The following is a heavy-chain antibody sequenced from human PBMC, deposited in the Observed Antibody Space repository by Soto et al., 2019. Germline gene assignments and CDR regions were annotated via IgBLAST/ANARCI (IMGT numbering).Heavy chain of an antibody. CDR2: IYYSGNT. Sequence: SETLSLTCIVSGGSIIRTTYYWVLIRQPPGKGLEWIGNIYYSGNTFYNPSLQSRVTISVDTSKNQFSLKLSSVTAADTAVYYCAGHHDSWGQGTLVTVSS. CDR1: GGSIIRTTYY. V-gene: IGHV4-39*01. J-gene: IGHJ4*02. CDR3: AGHHDS.